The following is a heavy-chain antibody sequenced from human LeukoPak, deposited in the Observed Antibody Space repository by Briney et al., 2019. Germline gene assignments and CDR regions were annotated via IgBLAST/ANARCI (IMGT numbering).Heavy chain of an antibody. D-gene: IGHD1-26*01. Sequence: PGGSLRLSCAASGFTFSSYAMHWVRQAPGKGLEWVAVISYDGSNKYYADSVKGRFTISRDNSKNTLYLQMNSLRAEDTAVYYCARDPYSGSYFDYWGQGTLVTVSS. J-gene: IGHJ4*02. CDR3: ARDPYSGSYFDY. V-gene: IGHV3-30-3*01. CDR2: ISYDGSNK. CDR1: GFTFSSYA.